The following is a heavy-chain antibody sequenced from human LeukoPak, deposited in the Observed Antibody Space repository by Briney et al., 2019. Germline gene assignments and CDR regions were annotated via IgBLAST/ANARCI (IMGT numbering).Heavy chain of an antibody. V-gene: IGHV3-30-3*01. CDR2: ISYDGSNK. Sequence: GGSLRLSCAASGFTFSSYAMHWVRQAPGKGLEWVAVISYDGSNKYYADSEKGRFTISRDNSKNTLYLQMNSLRAEDTAVYYCARDIRVGSYPDYWGQGTLVTVSS. J-gene: IGHJ4*02. D-gene: IGHD1-26*01. CDR3: ARDIRVGSYPDY. CDR1: GFTFSSYA.